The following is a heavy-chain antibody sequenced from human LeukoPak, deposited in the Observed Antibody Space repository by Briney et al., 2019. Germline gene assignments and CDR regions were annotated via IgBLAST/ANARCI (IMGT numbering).Heavy chain of an antibody. CDR1: GFTFSSYG. Sequence: PGASLRLSCAASGFTFSSYGMHWVRQAPVKRMKWVAFIRYGGSNKYYADSVKGRFTISRDNSKNTLYLQMNSLRAEDTAVYYCASLDGYNEINPLGYWGQGTLVTVSS. J-gene: IGHJ4*02. CDR2: IRYGGSNK. CDR3: ASLDGYNEINPLGY. D-gene: IGHD5-24*01. V-gene: IGHV3-30*02.